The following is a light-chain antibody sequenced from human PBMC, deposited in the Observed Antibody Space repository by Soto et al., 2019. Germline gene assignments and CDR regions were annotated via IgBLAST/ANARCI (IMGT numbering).Light chain of an antibody. CDR3: QQYGSSPRT. J-gene: IGKJ1*01. CDR2: GAS. Sequence: EIVLTQSPGTLSLSPGERATLSCRASQSVSSSFLAWYQHKPGQAPRLLIYGASIRATGIPDRFSGSGSGTDFTLTISRLEPDDFAVYYCQQYGSSPRTFGQGTKVEIK. CDR1: QSVSSSF. V-gene: IGKV3-20*01.